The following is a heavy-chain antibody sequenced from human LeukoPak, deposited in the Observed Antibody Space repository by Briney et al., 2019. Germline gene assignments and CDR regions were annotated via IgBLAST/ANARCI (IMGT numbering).Heavy chain of an antibody. J-gene: IGHJ4*02. D-gene: IGHD3-22*01. CDR1: GYTFTGYY. V-gene: IGHV1-2*02. Sequence: ASVKVSCKASGYTFTGYYMHWVRQAPGQGLEWMGWINPNSGGTNYAQKFQGRVTMTRDTSISTAYMELSRLRSDDTAVYYCARTLVVWGYFDYWGQGTLVTVSS. CDR2: INPNSGGT. CDR3: ARTLVVWGYFDY.